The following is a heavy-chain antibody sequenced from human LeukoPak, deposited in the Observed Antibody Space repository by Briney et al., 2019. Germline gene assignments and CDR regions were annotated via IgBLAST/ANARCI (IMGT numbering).Heavy chain of an antibody. J-gene: IGHJ4*02. Sequence: GGSLRLSCTASGFAFDEHGMSWVRQVPGKGLEWVSGVNWSGGSTGYADPLRGRFTISRDNAKNSLYLQMDSLRAEDTALYYCARAPITSPFYFDYWGQGTLVTVSS. CDR2: VNWSGGST. CDR1: GFAFDEHG. D-gene: IGHD2-2*01. CDR3: ARAPITSPFYFDY. V-gene: IGHV3-20*04.